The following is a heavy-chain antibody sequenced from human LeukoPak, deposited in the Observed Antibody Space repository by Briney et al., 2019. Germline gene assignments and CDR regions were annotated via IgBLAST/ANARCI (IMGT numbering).Heavy chain of an antibody. CDR3: ARGRPHGNDY. J-gene: IGHJ4*02. D-gene: IGHD4-23*01. V-gene: IGHV3-74*01. CDR1: GFTFSSYW. CDR2: IASDGSST. Sequence: PGWSLRLSCAASGFTFSSYWMNWVRQAPGKGLVWVSRIASDGSSTTYADSVKGRFSISRDNAKNTLYLQMNSLRVEDTAVYYCARGRPHGNDYWGQGTLGTVSS.